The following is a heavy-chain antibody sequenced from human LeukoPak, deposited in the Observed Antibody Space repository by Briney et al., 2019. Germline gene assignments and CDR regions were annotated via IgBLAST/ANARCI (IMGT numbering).Heavy chain of an antibody. J-gene: IGHJ4*02. CDR2: IYYSGST. CDR3: ARDPYYGSGSYNYFDY. CDR1: GGSISSYY. D-gene: IGHD3-10*01. Sequence: PSETLSLTCTVSGGSISSYYWSWIRQPPGKGLEWIGYIYYSGSTNYNPSLKSRVTISVDTSKNRFSLKLSSVTAADTAVYYCARDPYYGSGSYNYFDYWGQGTLVTVSS. V-gene: IGHV4-59*01.